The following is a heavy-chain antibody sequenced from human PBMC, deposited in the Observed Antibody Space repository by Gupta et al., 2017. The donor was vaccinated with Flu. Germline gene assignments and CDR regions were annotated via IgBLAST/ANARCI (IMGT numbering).Heavy chain of an antibody. CDR2: ITGTGTTI. Sequence: RLSGAASGFTFSDFYMNWIRQAPGKRPEWISYITGTGTTIYYADSVKGRFTISRDNANNSLFLQMNSLRADDTAVYYCTRGVSSDYWGQGTLVAVSS. D-gene: IGHD6-13*01. J-gene: IGHJ4*02. V-gene: IGHV3-11*01. CDR1: GFTFSDFY. CDR3: TRGVSSDY.